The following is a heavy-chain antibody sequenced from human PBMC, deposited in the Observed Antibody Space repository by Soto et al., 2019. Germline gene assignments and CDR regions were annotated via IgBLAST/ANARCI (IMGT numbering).Heavy chain of an antibody. D-gene: IGHD6-13*01. Sequence: GASVKVSCKASGYTFTSYYMHWVRQAPGQGLEWMGIINPSGGSTSYAQKFQGRVTMTRDTSTSTVYMELSSLRSEDTAVYYCAVLHSSSGSENWFDPWGQGTLVTVSS. V-gene: IGHV1-46*01. CDR3: AVLHSSSGSENWFDP. CDR1: GYTFTSYY. J-gene: IGHJ5*02. CDR2: INPSGGST.